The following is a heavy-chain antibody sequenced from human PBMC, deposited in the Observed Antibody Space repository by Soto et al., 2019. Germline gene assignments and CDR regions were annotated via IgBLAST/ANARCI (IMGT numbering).Heavy chain of an antibody. CDR3: AREGGSYDVWSGSGMDV. D-gene: IGHD3-3*01. V-gene: IGHV3-33*01. J-gene: IGHJ6*02. CDR2: IWYDGSNK. Sequence: GGSLRLSCAASGFTFSSYGMHWVRQAPGKGLEWVAVIWYDGSNKYYADSVKGRFPISRDNSKNTLYLQMNSLRAEDTAVYYCAREGGSYDVWSGSGMDVWGQGTTGT. CDR1: GFTFSSYG.